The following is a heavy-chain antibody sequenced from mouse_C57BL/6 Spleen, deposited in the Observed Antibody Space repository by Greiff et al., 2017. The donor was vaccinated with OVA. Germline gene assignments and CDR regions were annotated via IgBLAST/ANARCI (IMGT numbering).Heavy chain of an antibody. D-gene: IGHD2-1*01. J-gene: IGHJ3*01. Sequence: EVNVVESGAGLVKPGGSLKLSCAASGFTFSSYAMSWVRQTPEKRLEWVAYISSGGDYIYYADTVKGRFTISRDNARNTLYLQMSSLKSEDTAMYYCTRDYGNYPVAYWGQGTLVTVSA. V-gene: IGHV5-9-1*02. CDR3: TRDYGNYPVAY. CDR2: ISSGGDYI. CDR1: GFTFSSYA.